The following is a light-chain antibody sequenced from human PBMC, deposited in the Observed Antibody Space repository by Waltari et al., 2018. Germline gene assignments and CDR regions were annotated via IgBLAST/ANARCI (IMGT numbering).Light chain of an antibody. CDR1: NVGSKS. CDR2: DAS. J-gene: IGLJ2*01. CDR3: QVWDTSSARVV. V-gene: IGLV3-21*02. Sequence: SYVLTQPPSSSVATGETARITCGGDNVGSKSVHWYQQKPVQAPLRVVYDASARASGIPDRFSASNSGNTATLTISRVENGDEAGYYCQVWDTSSARVVFGGGTTLTVL.